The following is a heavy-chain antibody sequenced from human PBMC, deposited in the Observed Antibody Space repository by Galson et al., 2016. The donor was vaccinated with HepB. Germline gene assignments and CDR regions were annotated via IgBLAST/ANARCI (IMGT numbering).Heavy chain of an antibody. CDR3: ASYDIVVGQGGRYYNAMDV. D-gene: IGHD2-15*01. V-gene: IGHV3-7*01. Sequence: SLRLSCAASGFTFSSYWMTWVRQAPGKGLEWVANIKQDGSEENCVDSVKGRFTISRDNAKNSLYLQMNSLRVEDTAVYYCASYDIVVGQGGRYYNAMDVWGQGTTVTVSS. J-gene: IGHJ6*02. CDR1: GFTFSSYW. CDR2: IKQDGSEE.